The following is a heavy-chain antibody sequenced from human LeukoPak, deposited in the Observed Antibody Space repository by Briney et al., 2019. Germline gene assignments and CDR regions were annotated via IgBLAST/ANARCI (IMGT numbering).Heavy chain of an antibody. V-gene: IGHV3-30*04. J-gene: IGHJ4*02. Sequence: GGSLRLSCAASGFTFSDYAMHWVRQAPGKGLEWVAVISYDGGNKYYADSVKGRFTISRDSSKNTLYLQMNSLRADDTAVCYCAGSSGWYAPADYWGQGTLVTVSS. CDR1: GFTFSDYA. CDR2: ISYDGGNK. D-gene: IGHD6-19*01. CDR3: AGSSGWYAPADY.